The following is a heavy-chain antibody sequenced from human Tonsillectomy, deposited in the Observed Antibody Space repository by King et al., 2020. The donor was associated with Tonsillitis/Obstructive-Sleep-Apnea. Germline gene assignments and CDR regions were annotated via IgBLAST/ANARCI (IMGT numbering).Heavy chain of an antibody. Sequence: VQLQQWGAGLLKPSETLSLTCAVYGGSFSGYYWSWIRQPPGKGLEWIGEINHSGSTNYNPSLKSRVTISVDTSKNQFSLKLSSVTAADTAVYYCASLGKLRIPGQRYYYYYYMDVWGKGTTVTVSS. J-gene: IGHJ6*03. CDR2: INHSGST. CDR1: GGSFSGYY. CDR3: ASLGKLRIPGQRYYYYYYMDV. D-gene: IGHD1-14*01. V-gene: IGHV4-34*01.